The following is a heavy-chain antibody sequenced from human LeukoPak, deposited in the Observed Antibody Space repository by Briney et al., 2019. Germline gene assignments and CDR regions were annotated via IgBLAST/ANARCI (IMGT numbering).Heavy chain of an antibody. CDR1: GYTFTGYY. CDR3: AREYGGSAIFDY. J-gene: IGHJ4*02. Sequence: ASVKVPCKASGYTFTGYYMHWVRQAPGQGLEWMGWINPNSGGTNYAQKFQGRVTMTRDTSISTAYMELSRLRSDDTAVYYCAREYGGSAIFDYWGQGTLVTVSS. D-gene: IGHD2-15*01. CDR2: INPNSGGT. V-gene: IGHV1-2*02.